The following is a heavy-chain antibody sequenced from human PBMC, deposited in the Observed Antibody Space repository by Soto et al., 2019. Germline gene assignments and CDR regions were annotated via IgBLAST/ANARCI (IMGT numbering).Heavy chain of an antibody. Sequence: SETLSLTCAVSGGSISSTNWWNWVRQPPGKGLEWIGEIDHSGSTNYNPSLKSRVTMSVDKPKNQFSVKLSSVTAADTAVYYCVRDSGNGWKDYWGQGTLVTVS. CDR2: IDHSGST. J-gene: IGHJ4*02. CDR1: GGSISSTNW. V-gene: IGHV4-4*02. D-gene: IGHD6-19*01. CDR3: VRDSGNGWKDY.